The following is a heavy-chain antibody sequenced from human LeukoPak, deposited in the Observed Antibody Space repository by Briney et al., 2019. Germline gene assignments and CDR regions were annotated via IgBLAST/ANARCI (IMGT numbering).Heavy chain of an antibody. CDR2: INPSGGCT. V-gene: IGHV1-46*01. D-gene: IGHD3-22*01. J-gene: IGHJ4*02. Sequence: ASVKVSCKASGYTFTSYYMQWVRPAPGQGLEWMGIINPSGGCTSYAQKFQGRVTMTRDTSTSTVYMELSSLRSEDTAVYYCARQVYYYDSSGYPYFDYWGQGTLVTVSS. CDR1: GYTFTSYY. CDR3: ARQVYYYDSSGYPYFDY.